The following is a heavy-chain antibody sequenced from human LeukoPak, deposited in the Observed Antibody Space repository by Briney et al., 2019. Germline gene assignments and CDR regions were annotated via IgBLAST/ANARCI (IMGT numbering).Heavy chain of an antibody. J-gene: IGHJ6*03. CDR1: GFTFSSFD. CDR3: ARGPPRGKYYYMDV. Sequence: GGSLRLSCAASGFTFSSFDMHWVRQPTGQVLEWVSTIGTASDTYYPGSVEGRFTLSRDNDKNSLYLQMNSLTAGDTAVYYCARGPPRGKYYYMDVWGKGTTVTVSS. CDR2: IGTASDT. V-gene: IGHV3-13*01. D-gene: IGHD1-1*01.